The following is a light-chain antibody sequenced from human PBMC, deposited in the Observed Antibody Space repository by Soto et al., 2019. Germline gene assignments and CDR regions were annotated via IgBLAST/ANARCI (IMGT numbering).Light chain of an antibody. CDR3: QQYSHWFT. CDR1: QTINNN. J-gene: IGKJ4*01. CDR2: GAS. V-gene: IGKV3D-15*01. Sequence: EVVMTQSPATLSVSPGERATLSCRASQTINNNLAWYQQMPGQPPRLLIYGASTRATGIPGRFSGSGSGTEFTLPISSLQSEDFAVYYCQQYSHWFTLGGGTKVEIK.